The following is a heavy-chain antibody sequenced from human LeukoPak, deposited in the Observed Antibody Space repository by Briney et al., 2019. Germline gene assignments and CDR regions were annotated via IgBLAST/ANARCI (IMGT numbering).Heavy chain of an antibody. D-gene: IGHD5-24*01. J-gene: IGHJ1*01. CDR2: ISYDGSDK. CDR3: VGDGRDGYNKYFYH. CDR1: GFTFSTYG. Sequence: PGGSLRLSCAASGFTFSTYGMRWVRQAPGKGLEWVAVISYDGSDKYYADSVKGRFTISRDNTKNTVYLQMSSLRAEDTAVYYCVGDGRDGYNKYFYHWGQGTLVTVSS. V-gene: IGHV3-30*03.